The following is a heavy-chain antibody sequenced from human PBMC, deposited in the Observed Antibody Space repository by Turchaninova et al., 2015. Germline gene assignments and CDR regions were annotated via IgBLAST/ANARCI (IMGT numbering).Heavy chain of an antibody. V-gene: IGHV2-5*02. D-gene: IGHD4-23*01. CDR1: GFSLSTRAVG. CDR2: IYWDNDK. CDR3: ARLGGDSGXSAFXX. J-gene: IGHJ3*02. Sequence: QITLKESGPTLVKPTQTLTLTCTFSGFSLSTRAVGVGWIRQPPGKALEWLALIYWDNDKRYSPSLKSRHTITKDTSXNQVVXXVTXXXPVDTATXXXARLGGDSGXSAFXXWGQGTLVTXSS.